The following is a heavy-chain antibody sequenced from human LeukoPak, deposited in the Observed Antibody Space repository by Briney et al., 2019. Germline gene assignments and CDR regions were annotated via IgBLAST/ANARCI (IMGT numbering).Heavy chain of an antibody. J-gene: IGHJ6*03. CDR1: GFTFSDYY. Sequence: GGSLRLSCAASGFTFSDYYMSWVRQAPGKGLEWVSAISGSGGSTYYADSVKGRFTISRDNAKNSLYLQMNSLRAEDTAVYYCARVSNAYDYYYMDVWGKGTTVTVSS. V-gene: IGHV3-23*01. CDR2: ISGSGGST. CDR3: ARVSNAYDYYYMDV. D-gene: IGHD2-8*01.